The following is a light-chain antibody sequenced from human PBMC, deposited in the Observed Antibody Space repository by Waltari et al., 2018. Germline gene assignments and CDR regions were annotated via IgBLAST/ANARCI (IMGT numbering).Light chain of an antibody. CDR1: QGIRNY. V-gene: IGKV1-17*03. Sequence: DIQMTQSPSAISASVGHRVTITCRASQGIRNYLARFQQKPGNAPKRLIYTASSLQSGVPSRFSGSGSGTEFTLTISSLQPEDFATYYCLQHSGYPITFGGGTKVEIK. CDR2: TAS. J-gene: IGKJ4*01. CDR3: LQHSGYPIT.